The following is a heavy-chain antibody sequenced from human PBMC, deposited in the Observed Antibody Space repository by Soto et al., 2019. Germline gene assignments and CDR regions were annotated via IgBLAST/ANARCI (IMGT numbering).Heavy chain of an antibody. V-gene: IGHV4-31*03. D-gene: IGHD3-3*01. CDR1: GGSISSGGYY. Sequence: PSETLSLTCTVSGGSISSGGYYWSWIRQHPGKGLEWIGYIYYSGSTYYNPSLKSRVTISVDTSKNQFSLKLSSVTAADTAVYYCARSGKDENNWFDPWGQGTLATVSS. CDR3: ARSGKDENNWFDP. CDR2: IYYSGST. J-gene: IGHJ5*02.